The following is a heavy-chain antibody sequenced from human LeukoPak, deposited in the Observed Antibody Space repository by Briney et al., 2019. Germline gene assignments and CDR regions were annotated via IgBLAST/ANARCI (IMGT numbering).Heavy chain of an antibody. CDR1: GFTFDDYG. J-gene: IGHJ4*02. D-gene: IGHD3-22*01. CDR3: AREGGDSSGYPLDY. V-gene: IGHV3-20*01. CDR2: INWNGGST. Sequence: GGSLRLSCAASGFTFDDYGMSWVRQAPGKGLEWVSGINWNGGSTGYADSVKGRFTISRDNAKNSLYLQMNSLRAEDTALYHCAREGGDSSGYPLDYWGQGTLVTVSS.